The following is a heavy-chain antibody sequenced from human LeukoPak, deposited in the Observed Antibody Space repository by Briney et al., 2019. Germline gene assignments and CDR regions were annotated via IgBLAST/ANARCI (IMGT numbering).Heavy chain of an antibody. J-gene: IGHJ5*02. CDR2: INHSGST. CDR3: ATTYYDFWSGYLSWFDP. D-gene: IGHD3-3*01. V-gene: IGHV4-34*01. Sequence: RTSETLSLTCAVYGGSFSGYYWSWIRQPPGKGLEWIGEINHSGSTNYNPSLKSRVTISVDTSKNQFSLKLSSVTAADTAVYYCATTYYDFWSGYLSWFDPWGQGTLVTVSS. CDR1: GGSFSGYY.